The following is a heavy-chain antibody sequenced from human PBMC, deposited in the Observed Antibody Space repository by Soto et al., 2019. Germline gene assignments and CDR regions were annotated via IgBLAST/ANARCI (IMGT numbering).Heavy chain of an antibody. CDR2: IYYSGST. CDR3: ARAYCSGGSCYREYFQH. Sequence: SETLSLTCTVSGGSISSYYWSWIRQPPGKGLEWIGYIYYSGSTNYNPSLKSRVTISVDTSKNQFSLKLSSVTAADTAVYYCARAYCSGGSCYREYFQHWGQGTLVTVSS. D-gene: IGHD2-15*01. J-gene: IGHJ1*01. V-gene: IGHV4-59*01. CDR1: GGSISSYY.